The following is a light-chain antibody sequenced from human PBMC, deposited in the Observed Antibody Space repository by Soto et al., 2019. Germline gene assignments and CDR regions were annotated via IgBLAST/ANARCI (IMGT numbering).Light chain of an antibody. V-gene: IGLV2-14*01. J-gene: IGLJ1*01. Sequence: QSVLTRSVSVAGSPGQSITIPCNGTSNDIGGYNFVSWFQQHPGKAPKLLICDVTRRPSGVSDRFSGSKSGNTASLTISGLQAEDEADYYCNSYSGGNTLYVFGSGTRSPS. CDR1: SNDIGGYNF. CDR2: DVT. CDR3: NSYSGGNTLYV.